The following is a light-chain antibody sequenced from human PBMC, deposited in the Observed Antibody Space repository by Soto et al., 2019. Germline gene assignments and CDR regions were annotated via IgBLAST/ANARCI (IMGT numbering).Light chain of an antibody. CDR3: QQSRSTPYT. Sequence: DIQMTQSPSSLSASVGDRVTITCQASQSIRNFLNWFQQKPGKAPRLLIYSASSLQSGVPSRFSGSGSGTDFTLTISSLQPEDFAIYFCQQSRSTPYTFGQGTKVEI. CDR1: QSIRNF. J-gene: IGKJ2*01. V-gene: IGKV1-39*01. CDR2: SAS.